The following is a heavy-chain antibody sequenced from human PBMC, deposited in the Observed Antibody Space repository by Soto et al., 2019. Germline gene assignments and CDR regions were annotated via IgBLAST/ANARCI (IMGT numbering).Heavy chain of an antibody. V-gene: IGHV3-30*18. J-gene: IGHJ6*02. CDR3: AKDLKFTIFGVVIPPDGMDV. CDR2: ISYDGSNK. Sequence: PGGSLRLSCAASGFTFSSYGMHWVRQAPGKGLEWVAVISYDGSNKYYADSVKGRFTISRDNSKNTLYLQMNSLRAEDTAVYYCAKDLKFTIFGVVIPPDGMDVWGQGTTVTVSS. CDR1: GFTFSSYG. D-gene: IGHD3-3*01.